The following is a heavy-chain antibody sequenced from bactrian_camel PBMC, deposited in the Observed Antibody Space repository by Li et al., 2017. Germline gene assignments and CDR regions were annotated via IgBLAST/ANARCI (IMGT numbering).Heavy chain of an antibody. J-gene: IGHJ6*01. V-gene: IGHV3S53*01. CDR3: AADQCTTWAYFITGRGTLHFGA. CDR2: IVIRDGRT. Sequence: QVQLVESGGGSVQAGGSLRLSCAAAGYIGRSNCLGWFRRTEEQEREGLAAIVIRDGRTYTADSVKGRFTISRDNAKNTVYLQMNSLKPEDTAMYYCAADQCTTWAYFITGRGTLHFGAWGQGTQVTVS. D-gene: IGHD5*01. CDR1: GYIGRSNC.